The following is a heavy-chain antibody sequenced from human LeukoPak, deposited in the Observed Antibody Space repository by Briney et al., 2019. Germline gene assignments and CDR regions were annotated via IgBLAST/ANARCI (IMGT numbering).Heavy chain of an antibody. CDR3: ARREYCSGGSCFSFGY. CDR2: IYPGDSDT. D-gene: IGHD2-15*01. Sequence: GESLQISCQGSGYSFTSYWIGWVRQMPGKGLEWMGIIYPGDSDTRYSPSFQGQVTISADKSISTAYLQWSSLKASDTAIYYCARREYCSGGSCFSFGYWGQGILVTVSS. CDR1: GYSFTSYW. J-gene: IGHJ4*02. V-gene: IGHV5-51*01.